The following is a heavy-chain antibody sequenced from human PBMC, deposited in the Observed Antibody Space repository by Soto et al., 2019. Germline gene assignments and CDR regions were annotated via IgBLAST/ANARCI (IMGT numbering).Heavy chain of an antibody. D-gene: IGHD6-6*01. J-gene: IGHJ6*02. CDR2: VSHSGGT. CDR3: ARGRSRSSSPFYYGMDV. CDR1: GGSFSDDY. Sequence: SETLSLTCDIYGGSFSDDYWSWIRQPPGKGLERIGKVSHSGGTSYNPSLRSRVTVSADTSKNQFSLKLSSVTAADTAVYYCARGRSRSSSPFYYGMDVWGQGTTVTVSS. V-gene: IGHV4-34*01.